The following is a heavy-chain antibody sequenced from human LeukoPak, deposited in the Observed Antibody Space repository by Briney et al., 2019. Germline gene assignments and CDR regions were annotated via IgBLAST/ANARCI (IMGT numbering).Heavy chain of an antibody. CDR2: INPNSGGT. D-gene: IGHD4-17*01. Sequence: ASVKVSCKASGYTFTDYYMHWVRQAPGQGLEWMGWINPNSGGTNYAQKFQGRVTMTRDTSISTAYMELRSLRSDDTAVYYCAREGNDYGDYWGFFDYWGQGTLVTVSS. V-gene: IGHV1-2*02. J-gene: IGHJ4*02. CDR3: AREGNDYGDYWGFFDY. CDR1: GYTFTDYY.